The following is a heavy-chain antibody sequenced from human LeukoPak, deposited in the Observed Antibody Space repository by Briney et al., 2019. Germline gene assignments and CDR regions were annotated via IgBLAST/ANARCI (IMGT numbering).Heavy chain of an antibody. CDR2: ISSSGSTI. CDR3: AKIQTVEVITTSFDC. V-gene: IGHV3-48*03. CDR1: GFTFSSYE. D-gene: IGHD3-22*01. J-gene: IGHJ4*02. Sequence: PGGSLRLSCAASGFTFSSYEMNWVRQAPGKGLEWVSYISSSGSTIYYADSVKGRFTISRDNSKNTLYLQMNSLRDEDTAVYYCAKIQTVEVITTSFDCWGQGTLVTVSS.